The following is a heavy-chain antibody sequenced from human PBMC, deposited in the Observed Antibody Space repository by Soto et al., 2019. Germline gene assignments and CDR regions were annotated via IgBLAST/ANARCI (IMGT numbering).Heavy chain of an antibody. V-gene: IGHV1-46*01. Sequence: ASVKVSCKASGYTFTSYYMHWVRQAPGQGLEWMGIINPSGGSTSYAQKFQGRVTMTRDTSTSTVYMELSSLRSEDTAVYYCVRNLQKYYDILTGYSPETWYYYYGMDVWGQGTTVTVSS. CDR1: GYTFTSYY. CDR2: INPSGGST. CDR3: VRNLQKYYDILTGYSPETWYYYYGMDV. D-gene: IGHD3-9*01. J-gene: IGHJ6*02.